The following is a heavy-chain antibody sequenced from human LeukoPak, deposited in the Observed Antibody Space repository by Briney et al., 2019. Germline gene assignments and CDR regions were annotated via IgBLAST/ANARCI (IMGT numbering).Heavy chain of an antibody. CDR2: ISSSSTTK. J-gene: IGHJ4*02. D-gene: IGHD6-19*01. V-gene: IGHV3-48*04. CDR3: ARSRGAGPGAYFDY. CDR1: GFTFSSYS. Sequence: GGSLRLSCAASGFTFSSYSMNWVRQAPGKGLEWISYISSSSTTKYYADSVKGRFTISRDNAENSLYLQMNSLRAEDTAVYYCARSRGAGPGAYFDYWGQGTLVTVTS.